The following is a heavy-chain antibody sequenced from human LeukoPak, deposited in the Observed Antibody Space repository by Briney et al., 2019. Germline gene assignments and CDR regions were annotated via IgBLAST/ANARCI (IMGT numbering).Heavy chain of an antibody. CDR2: INHSGST. CDR1: GGSFSGYY. V-gene: IGHV4-34*01. D-gene: IGHD3-22*01. Sequence: SETLSLTCAVYGGSFSGYYWSWIRQPPGKGLEWIGEINHSGSTNYNPSLKSRVTISVDTSKNQFSLRLSSVTAADTAVYYCARDQTYYYDSSGYYGYYGMDVWGQGTTVTVSS. CDR3: ARDQTYYYDSSGYYGYYGMDV. J-gene: IGHJ6*02.